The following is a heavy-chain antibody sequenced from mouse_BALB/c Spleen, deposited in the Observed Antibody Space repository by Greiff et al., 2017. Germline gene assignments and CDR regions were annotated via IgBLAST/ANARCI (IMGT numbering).Heavy chain of an antibody. D-gene: IGHD1-1*02. CDR2: IDPANGNT. CDR1: GFNIKDTY. CDR3: ARGDGSWDEDY. V-gene: IGHV14-3*02. J-gene: IGHJ2*01. Sequence: VQLQQSGAELVKPGASVKFSCTASGFNIKDTYMHWVKQRPEQGLEWIGRIDPANGNTKYDPKFQGQATITADTSTNTAYLQLSSLTSEDTAVFYCARGDGSWDEDYWGQGTTRTVAS.